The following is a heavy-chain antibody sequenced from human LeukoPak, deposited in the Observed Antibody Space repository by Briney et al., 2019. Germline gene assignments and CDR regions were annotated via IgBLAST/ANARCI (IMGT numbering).Heavy chain of an antibody. V-gene: IGHV3-7*01. D-gene: IGHD6-13*01. CDR3: AREHSSSWYERFYYYYMDV. CDR1: GFAFSSYW. Sequence: GGSLRLSCAASGFAFSSYWMSWVRQAPGKGLEWVANIKQDGSEKYYVDSVKGRFTISRDNAKNSLYLQMNSLRAEDTAVCYCAREHSSSWYERFYYYYMDVWGKGTTVTVSS. J-gene: IGHJ6*03. CDR2: IKQDGSEK.